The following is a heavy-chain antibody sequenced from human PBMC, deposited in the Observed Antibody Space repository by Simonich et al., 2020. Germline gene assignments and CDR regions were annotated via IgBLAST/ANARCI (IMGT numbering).Heavy chain of an antibody. V-gene: IGHV4-34*01. CDR1: GGSFSGYY. Sequence: QVQLQQWGAGLLKPSETLSLTCAVYGGSFSGYYWSWIRQPPGKGLEWIGEINHSGSTHHNPSLKGRVTISVDTSKNQFSLKLSSGTAADTAVYYCARGKGWKNAFDIWGQGTMVTVSS. CDR2: INHSGST. J-gene: IGHJ3*02. D-gene: IGHD1-1*01. CDR3: ARGKGWKNAFDI.